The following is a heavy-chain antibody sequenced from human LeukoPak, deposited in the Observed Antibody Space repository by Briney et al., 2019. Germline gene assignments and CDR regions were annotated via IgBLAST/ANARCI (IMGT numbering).Heavy chain of an antibody. CDR2: ISYDGNNK. CDR1: GFTFSSYD. V-gene: IGHV3-30*18. J-gene: IGHJ4*02. D-gene: IGHD2-15*01. Sequence: GGSLRLSCAASGFTFSSYDMHWVRQAPGKGLEWVAVISYDGNNKYYADSVKGRFTISRDTSKNTLYLQMNSLRAEDTAVFYCAKECSGGGCYDYWGREPWSPSPQ. CDR3: AKECSGGGCYDY.